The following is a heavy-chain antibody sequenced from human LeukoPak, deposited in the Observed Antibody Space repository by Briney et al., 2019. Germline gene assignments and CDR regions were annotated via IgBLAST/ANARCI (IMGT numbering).Heavy chain of an antibody. CDR2: IYYSGST. Sequence: SETLSLTCTVSGGSISSYYWSWIRQPPGKGLEWIGYIYYSGSTNYNPSLKSRVTISVDTSKNQFSLKLSSVTAADTAVYYCARPQWPKASTTAFDIWGQGTMVTVSS. J-gene: IGHJ3*02. CDR1: GGSISSYY. D-gene: IGHD6-19*01. V-gene: IGHV4-59*01. CDR3: ARPQWPKASTTAFDI.